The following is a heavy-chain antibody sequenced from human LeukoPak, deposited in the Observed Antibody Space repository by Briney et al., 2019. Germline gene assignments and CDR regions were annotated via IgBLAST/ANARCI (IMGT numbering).Heavy chain of an antibody. D-gene: IGHD6-19*01. CDR1: GGSISSSSYY. J-gene: IGHJ4*02. Sequence: SETLSLTCTVSGGSISSSSYYWGWIRQPPGKGLEWIGSIYYSGSTYYNPSLKSRVTIFVDTSKNQFSLKLSSVTATDRAVYYCARHLTSEYSSGWYYVDYWGQGTLVTVSS. CDR3: ARHLTSEYSSGWYYVDY. CDR2: IYYSGST. V-gene: IGHV4-39*01.